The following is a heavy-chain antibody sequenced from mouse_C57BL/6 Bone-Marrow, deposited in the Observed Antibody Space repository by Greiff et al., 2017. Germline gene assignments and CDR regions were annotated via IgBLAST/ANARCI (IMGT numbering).Heavy chain of an antibody. CDR1: GFTFSSYA. CDR2: ISDGGSYT. CDR3: ARERGDY. Sequence: EVMLVESGGGLVKPGGSLKLSCAASGFTFSSYAMSWVRQTPEKRLEWVATISDGGSYTYYPDNVKGRFTISRDNAKNNLYLQMSHLKSEDTAMYNCARERGDYWGQGTTLTVSS. J-gene: IGHJ2*01. V-gene: IGHV5-4*01.